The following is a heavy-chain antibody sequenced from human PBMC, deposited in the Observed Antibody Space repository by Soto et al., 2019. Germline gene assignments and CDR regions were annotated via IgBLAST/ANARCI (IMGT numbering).Heavy chain of an antibody. CDR3: ARWDCTNGVCYYGMDV. CDR1: GGSISSGGYY. V-gene: IGHV4-31*03. J-gene: IGHJ6*02. Sequence: SETLSLTCTVSGGSISSGGYYWSWIRQHPGKGLEWIGYIYYSGSTYYNPSPKSRVTISVDTSKNQFSLKLSSVTAADTAVYYCARWDCTNGVCYYGMDVWGQGTTVTVSS. D-gene: IGHD2-8*01. CDR2: IYYSGST.